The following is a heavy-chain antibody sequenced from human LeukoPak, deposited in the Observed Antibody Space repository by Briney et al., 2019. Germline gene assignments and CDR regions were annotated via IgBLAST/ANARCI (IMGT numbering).Heavy chain of an antibody. Sequence: PGGSLRLSCAASGFTFDDYGMSWVRQAPGKGLEWVSGINWNGGSTGYADSVKGRFTISRDNAKNSLYLQVNSLRAEDTALYYCARDSKERELFSPNDYWGQGTLVTVSS. CDR3: ARDSKERELFSPNDY. CDR1: GFTFDDYG. CDR2: INWNGGST. J-gene: IGHJ4*02. V-gene: IGHV3-20*04. D-gene: IGHD1-26*01.